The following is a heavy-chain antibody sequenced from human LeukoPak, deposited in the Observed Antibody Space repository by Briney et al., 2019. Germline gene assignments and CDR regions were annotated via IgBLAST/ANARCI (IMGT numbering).Heavy chain of an antibody. CDR3: ARGRYAQQLVQAFDI. J-gene: IGHJ3*02. CDR1: GYTFTSYY. CDR2: INPSGGST. V-gene: IGHV1-46*01. D-gene: IGHD6-6*01. Sequence: ASVKVSCKASGYTFTSYYMHWVRQAPGQGLEWMGIINPSGGSTSYAQKFQGRVTMTRDTSTSTVYMELSSLRSEDTAVYYCARGRYAQQLVQAFDIWGQGTMVTVSS.